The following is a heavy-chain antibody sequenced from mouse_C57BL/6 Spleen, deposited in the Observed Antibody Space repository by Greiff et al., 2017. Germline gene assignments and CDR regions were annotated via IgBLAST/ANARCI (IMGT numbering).Heavy chain of an antibody. CDR3: ARAGESYYAMDY. CDR2: IDPSDSET. CDR1: GYTFTSYW. Sequence: QVQLKQPGAELVRPGSSVKLSCKASGYTFTSYWMHWVKQRPIQGLEWIGNIDPSDSETHYNQKFKDKATLTVDKSSSTAYMQLSSLTSEDSAVYYCARAGESYYAMDYWGQGTSVTVSS. J-gene: IGHJ4*01. V-gene: IGHV1-52*01.